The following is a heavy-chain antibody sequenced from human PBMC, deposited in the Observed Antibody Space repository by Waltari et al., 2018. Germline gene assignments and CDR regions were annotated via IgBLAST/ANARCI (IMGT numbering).Heavy chain of an antibody. D-gene: IGHD3-22*01. CDR1: GYRFSSYG. J-gene: IGHJ3*02. Sequence: QLVQSGAEVEKPGASVKVSCKASGYRFSSYGVSWVRQAPGQGLEWMGWISGYNGKTEYAQKFQGRVTVTTDTSTSTANMELRSLRSDDTAVYYCARDRWAYYDTNGHDASNIWGQGTMVTVSS. V-gene: IGHV1-18*01. CDR2: ISGYNGKT. CDR3: ARDRWAYYDTNGHDASNI.